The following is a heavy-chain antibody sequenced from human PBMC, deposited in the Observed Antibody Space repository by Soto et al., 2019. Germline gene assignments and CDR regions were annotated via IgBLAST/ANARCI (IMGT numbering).Heavy chain of an antibody. V-gene: IGHV3-21*01. D-gene: IGHD3-9*01. CDR1: GFTFSSYS. J-gene: IGHJ6*02. Sequence: GGALRLSCAASGFTFSSYSMNWVRQAPGKGLEWVSSISSSSSYIYYADSVKGRFTISRDNAKNSRYLQMNSLRAEDTAVYYCARDGISTGYYYYGMDVWGQGTTVTVSS. CDR3: ARDGISTGYYYYGMDV. CDR2: ISSSSSYI.